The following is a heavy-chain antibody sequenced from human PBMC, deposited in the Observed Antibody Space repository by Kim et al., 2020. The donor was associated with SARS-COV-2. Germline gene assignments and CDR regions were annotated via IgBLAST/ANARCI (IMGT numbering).Heavy chain of an antibody. D-gene: IGHD3-10*01. J-gene: IGHJ3*02. CDR1: GLTFSSSA. Sequence: GGSLRLSCAASGLTFSSSAMSWVRQAPGKGLEWVSTISVSGISTYNADSVKGRFTITRDNSKNTLYLQMNSLRAADTAIFYCAKDSVIQDAFDIWGLGS. V-gene: IGHV3-23*01. CDR3: AKDSVIQDAFDI. CDR2: ISVSGIST.